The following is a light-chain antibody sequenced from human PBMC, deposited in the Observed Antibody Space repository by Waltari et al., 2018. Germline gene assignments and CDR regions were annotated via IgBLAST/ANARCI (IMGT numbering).Light chain of an antibody. J-gene: IGKJ3*01. Sequence: EIVLTQSPATLSLSPGERATLSCRASQSVSSYLAWYQQKPGQAPRLLIYDASNRATGIPARFSGSGSGTDFTLTISSLQPDDFATYYCQRYNSYPITFGPGTKVDI. CDR2: DAS. CDR3: QRYNSYPIT. CDR1: QSVSSY. V-gene: IGKV3-11*01.